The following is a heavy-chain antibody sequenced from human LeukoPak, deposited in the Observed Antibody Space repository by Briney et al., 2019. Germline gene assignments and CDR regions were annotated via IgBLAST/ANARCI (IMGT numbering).Heavy chain of an antibody. J-gene: IGHJ5*01. D-gene: IGHD4-17*01. CDR3: AKGGESGRGNPRVDWFDS. CDR2: ISGSGDNT. Sequence: GGSLRLSCAASGFTFSSYAMSWVRQAPGKGLEWVSGISGSGDNTYYADSVKGRFTISRDNSKNTLYLQMNSLRAEDTALYYCAKGGESGRGNPRVDWFDSCGQGTLVAVSS. CDR1: GFTFSSYA. V-gene: IGHV3-23*01.